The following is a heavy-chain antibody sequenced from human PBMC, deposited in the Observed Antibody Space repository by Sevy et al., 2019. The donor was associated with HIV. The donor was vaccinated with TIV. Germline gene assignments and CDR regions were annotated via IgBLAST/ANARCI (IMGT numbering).Heavy chain of an antibody. V-gene: IGHV1-69*13. J-gene: IGHJ4*02. CDR2: TIPIFGAV. D-gene: IGHD1-26*01. CDR1: GGTFSAYA. CDR3: ARGSINWYYLDY. Sequence: ASVKVSCKASGGTFSAYAISWVRQAPGQGLEWMGGTIPIFGAVDYAQRFRDRVTITADESTNTAYMELRSLISEDTAVYFCARGSINWYYLDYWGQGTPVTVSS.